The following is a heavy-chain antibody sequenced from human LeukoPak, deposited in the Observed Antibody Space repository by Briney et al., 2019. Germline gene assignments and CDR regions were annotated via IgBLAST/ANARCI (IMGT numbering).Heavy chain of an antibody. V-gene: IGHV4-38-2*02. Sequence: PSETLSLTCTVCGNSISSHYFWAWIRQSPRTGLEWIGSIYHTGSTFYNPARKSRATISMDTSKNQFSLTLRSVTATDTAVYFCARESIEASYGLWSGEYIPNWFDPWGQGALVTVSS. D-gene: IGHD3-3*01. J-gene: IGHJ5*02. CDR1: GNSISSHYF. CDR3: ARESIEASYGLWSGEYIPNWFDP. CDR2: IYHTGST.